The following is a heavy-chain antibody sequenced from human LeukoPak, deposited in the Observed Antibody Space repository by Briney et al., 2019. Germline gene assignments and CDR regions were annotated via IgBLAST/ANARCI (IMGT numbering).Heavy chain of an antibody. CDR1: GFTFSSYG. D-gene: IGHD2-15*01. V-gene: IGHV3-33*08. CDR2: IWYGGSNK. J-gene: IGHJ4*02. Sequence: GGSLRLSCAASGFTFSSYGMHWVRQAPGQGLEWVAVIWYGGSNKYYADSVKGRFTISRDNSKNTLYLQMNSLRAEDTAVYYCARDQESCPGGYWGQGTLVTVSS. CDR3: ARDQESCPGGY.